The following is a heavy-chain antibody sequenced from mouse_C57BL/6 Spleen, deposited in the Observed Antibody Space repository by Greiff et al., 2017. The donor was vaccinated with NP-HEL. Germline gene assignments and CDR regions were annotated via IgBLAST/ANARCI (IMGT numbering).Heavy chain of an antibody. CDR3: ARGDGSSYWGAMGY. CDR2: IWTGGGT. D-gene: IGHD1-1*01. J-gene: IGHJ4*01. Sequence: QVQLKESGPGLVAPSQSLSITCTVSGFSLTSYAISWVRQPPGKGLEWLGVIWTGGGTHYNSALNSRVSISKDNSKSQVFLKMNRLKTDDTARYYWARGDGSSYWGAMGYRGQGTSVTFSS. V-gene: IGHV2-9-1*01. CDR1: GFSLTSYA.